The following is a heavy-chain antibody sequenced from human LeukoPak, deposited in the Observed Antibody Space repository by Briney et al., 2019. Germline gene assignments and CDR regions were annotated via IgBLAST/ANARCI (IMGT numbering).Heavy chain of an antibody. CDR2: IYYSGST. CDR3: ARSAYYYDSSGQADI. V-gene: IGHV4-59*01. J-gene: IGHJ3*02. Sequence: TSETLSLTCTVSGGSISSYYWSWIRQPPGKGLEWIGYIYYSGSTNYNPSLKSRVTISVDTSKNQFSLKLSSVTAADTAVYYCARSAYYYDSSGQADIWGQGTMVTVSS. D-gene: IGHD3-22*01. CDR1: GGSISSYY.